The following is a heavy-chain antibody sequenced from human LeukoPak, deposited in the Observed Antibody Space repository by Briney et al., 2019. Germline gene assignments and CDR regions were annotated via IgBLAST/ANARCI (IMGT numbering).Heavy chain of an antibody. Sequence: GGSLRLSCAASGFTFSSYAMSWVRQAPGKGLEWVSSISSSSSYIYYADSVKGRFTISRDNAKNSLYLQMNSLRAEDTAVYYCARTMGELSSTSYYFDYWGQGTLVTVSS. D-gene: IGHD3-16*02. J-gene: IGHJ4*02. CDR2: ISSSSSYI. V-gene: IGHV3-21*01. CDR1: GFTFSSYA. CDR3: ARTMGELSSTSYYFDY.